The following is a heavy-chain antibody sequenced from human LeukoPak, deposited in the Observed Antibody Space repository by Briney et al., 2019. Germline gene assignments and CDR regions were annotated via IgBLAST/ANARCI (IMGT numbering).Heavy chain of an antibody. CDR3: ANSSGGREQRYFQH. V-gene: IGHV4-34*01. J-gene: IGHJ1*01. CDR1: GGSSSGYY. Sequence: PSETLSLTCAVYGGSSSGYYWSWIRQPPGKGLEWIGEINHSGSTNYNPSLKSRVTISVDTSKNQFSLKLSSMTAADTAVYYCANSSGGREQRYFQHWGQGTLVTVSS. CDR2: INHSGST. D-gene: IGHD5-24*01.